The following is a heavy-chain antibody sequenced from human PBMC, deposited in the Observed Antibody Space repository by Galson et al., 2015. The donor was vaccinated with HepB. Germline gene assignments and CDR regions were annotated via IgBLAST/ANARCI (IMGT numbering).Heavy chain of an antibody. CDR1: GFSLSTTGVG. V-gene: IGHV2-5*02. D-gene: IGHD6-13*01. Sequence: PALVKPTQTLTLTCTFSGFSLSTTGVGVGWIRQPPGKAPEWLALIYWDDDKRYTSSLKNRLTITKDTSKNQVVLSITNMDPVDTATYYCAHRPGYSSRWDQGAWDWFDSWGQGTLVTVSS. CDR2: IYWDDDK. J-gene: IGHJ5*01. CDR3: AHRPGYSSRWDQGAWDWFDS.